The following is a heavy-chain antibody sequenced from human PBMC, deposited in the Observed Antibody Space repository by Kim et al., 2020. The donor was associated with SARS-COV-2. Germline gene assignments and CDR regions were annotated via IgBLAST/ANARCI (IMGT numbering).Heavy chain of an antibody. D-gene: IGHD3-16*01. CDR2: ITKTSTTI. CDR3: VRDRMGGAFDI. CDR1: GFTFSAYD. V-gene: IGHV3-48*02. Sequence: GASLRLSCATSGFTFSAYDMNWVRQAPGKGLEWLSFITKTSTTIYYADSVKGRFTISRDNAKNSLYLQMDSLRDEDTAVYYCVRDRMGGAFDIWGQGTMVTVSS. J-gene: IGHJ3*02.